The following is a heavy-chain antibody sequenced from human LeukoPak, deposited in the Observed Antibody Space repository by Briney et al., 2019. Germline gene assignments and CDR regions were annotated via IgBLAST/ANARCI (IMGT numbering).Heavy chain of an antibody. Sequence: GGSLRLSCAASGFIFSNYGMTWVRQAPGMGLEWVSSISSSGGTAEYADFVKGRFTISRDNSKNTLSLQMNSLRAEDTAVYYCAKDFPDYDILTGYYKGGYFDYWGQGTLVTVSS. CDR3: AKDFPDYDILTGYYKGGYFDY. CDR1: GFIFSNYG. D-gene: IGHD3-9*01. V-gene: IGHV3-23*01. J-gene: IGHJ4*02. CDR2: ISSSGGTA.